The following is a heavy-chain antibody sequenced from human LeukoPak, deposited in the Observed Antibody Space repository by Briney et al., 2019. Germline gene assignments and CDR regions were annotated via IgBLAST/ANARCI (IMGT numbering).Heavy chain of an antibody. CDR1: GFTFSSYS. CDR3: ARDYGSGSYPPYLDY. D-gene: IGHD3-10*01. Sequence: KSGGSLRLSCAASGFTFSSYSMNWVRQAPGKGLEWVSSISSSSSYIYYADSVKGRFTISRDNAKNSLYLQMNSLRAEDTAVYYCARDYGSGSYPPYLDYWGQGTLVTVSS. V-gene: IGHV3-21*01. CDR2: ISSSSSYI. J-gene: IGHJ4*02.